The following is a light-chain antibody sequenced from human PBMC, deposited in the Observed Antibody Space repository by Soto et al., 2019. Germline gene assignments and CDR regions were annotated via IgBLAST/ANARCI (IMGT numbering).Light chain of an antibody. CDR3: LQHNSYPLT. Sequence: MTQSPATLSVSPGERATLSCRASQSVSSNLAWYQQKPGKAPKRLIYAASSLQSGVPSRFSGSGSGTEFTLTISSLQPEDFATYYCLQHNSYPLTFGGGTKVEIK. J-gene: IGKJ4*01. V-gene: IGKV1-17*01. CDR2: AAS. CDR1: QSVSSN.